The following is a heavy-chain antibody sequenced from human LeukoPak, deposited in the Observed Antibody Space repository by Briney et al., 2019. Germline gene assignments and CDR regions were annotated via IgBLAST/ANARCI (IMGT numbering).Heavy chain of an antibody. Sequence: PVGSLRLSCTASGFSFRNYAMTWVRQAPGKGLQWVSDISGSGASTFYADSVKGRFTVSRDNSKNTLYLQMNTQRVEDTAVYYCAKDLGVIPAVTFDSWGQGTLVTVSS. J-gene: IGHJ4*02. V-gene: IGHV3-23*01. D-gene: IGHD2-15*01. CDR1: GFSFRNYA. CDR3: AKDLGVIPAVTFDS. CDR2: ISGSGAST.